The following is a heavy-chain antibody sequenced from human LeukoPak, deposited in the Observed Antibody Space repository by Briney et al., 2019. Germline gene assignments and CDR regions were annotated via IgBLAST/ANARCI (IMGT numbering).Heavy chain of an antibody. V-gene: IGHV3-15*01. CDR1: GFTFSNAW. J-gene: IGHJ3*02. Sequence: GGSLRLSCAASGFTFSNAWMSWVRQAPGKGPEWVGRIKSKTDGGTTDYAAPVKGRFTISRDDSKNTLYLQMNSLKTEDTAVYYCTTPSGYSYGNDAFDIWGQGTMVTVSS. D-gene: IGHD5-18*01. CDR3: TTPSGYSYGNDAFDI. CDR2: IKSKTDGGTT.